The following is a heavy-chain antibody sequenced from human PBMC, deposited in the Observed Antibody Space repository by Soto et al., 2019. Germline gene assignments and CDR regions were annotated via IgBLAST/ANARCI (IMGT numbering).Heavy chain of an antibody. CDR1: GGSISSGGYY. J-gene: IGHJ6*02. D-gene: IGHD3-3*01. CDR2: IYYSGST. Sequence: SETLSLTCTVSGGSISSGGYYWSWIRQHPGKGLEWIGYIYYSGSTYYNPSLKSRVTISVDTSKNQFSLKLSSVTAADTAVYYCARDRRVSGNSNIYYYYGMDVWGQGTTVTVSS. V-gene: IGHV4-31*03. CDR3: ARDRRVSGNSNIYYYYGMDV.